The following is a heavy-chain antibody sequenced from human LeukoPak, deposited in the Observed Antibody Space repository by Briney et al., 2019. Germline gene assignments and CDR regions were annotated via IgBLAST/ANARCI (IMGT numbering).Heavy chain of an antibody. D-gene: IGHD3-22*01. V-gene: IGHV3-11*06. CDR1: GFTFSDYY. CDR3: ARELPEVVIYYYYGMDV. J-gene: IGHJ6*02. CDR2: ISSSSSYT. Sequence: PGGSLRLSCAASGFTFSDYYMSWIRQAPGKGLEWVSYISSSSSYTNYADSVKGRFTISRDNAKNSLYLQMNSLRAEDTAVYYCARELPEVVIYYYYGMDVWGQGTTVTVSS.